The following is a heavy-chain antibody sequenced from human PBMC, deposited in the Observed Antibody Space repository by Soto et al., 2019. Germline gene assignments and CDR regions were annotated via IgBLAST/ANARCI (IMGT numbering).Heavy chain of an antibody. CDR3: ARVVVTALDFDY. J-gene: IGHJ4*02. CDR1: GFTFRSYG. CDR2: IWYDGSNK. V-gene: IGHV3-33*01. D-gene: IGHD2-21*02. Sequence: QVQLVESGGGVVQPGRSLRLSCAASGFTFRSYGMHWVRQAPGKGLEWVAVIWYDGSNKYYADSVKGRFTISRDNSKNTLYLQMNSLRAEDTAVYYCARVVVTALDFDYWGPGTLVTVSS.